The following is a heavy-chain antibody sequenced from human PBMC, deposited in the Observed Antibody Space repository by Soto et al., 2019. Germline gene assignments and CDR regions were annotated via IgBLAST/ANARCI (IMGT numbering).Heavy chain of an antibody. CDR3: ATGGCSGNGNFDY. CDR2: ISYNGSNR. Sequence: QVQLVESGGGVVQPGRSLRLSCVASGFTFTNYAMHWVRQAPGKGLEWVAIISYNGSNRYYADSVKGLVTISRDKSKNTLYLQVCNLKLEDTAVYYCATGGCSGNGNFDYCGQGTLVAVST. D-gene: IGHD6-25*01. CDR1: GFTFTNYA. J-gene: IGHJ4*02. V-gene: IGHV3-30-3*01.